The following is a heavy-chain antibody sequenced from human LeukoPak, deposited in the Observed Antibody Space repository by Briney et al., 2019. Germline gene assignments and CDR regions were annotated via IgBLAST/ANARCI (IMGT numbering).Heavy chain of an antibody. CDR2: ISYYGSNK. J-gene: IGHJ4*02. D-gene: IGHD3-22*01. V-gene: IGHV3-30*01. Sequence: HSGGFLRLSCAASGFTFSSYAMHCVRQAPGKGREGVAVISYYGSNKYYADSVKGRFTISRDNSKNTLYVQMNSVRAEDTAGYYCASALRGGENYYDSSGYYPHWGQGTLVTVSS. CDR3: ASALRGGENYYDSSGYYPH. CDR1: GFTFSSYA.